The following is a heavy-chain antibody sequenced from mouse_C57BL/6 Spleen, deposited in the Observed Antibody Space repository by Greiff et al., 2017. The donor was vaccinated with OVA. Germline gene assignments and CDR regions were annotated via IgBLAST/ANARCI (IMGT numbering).Heavy chain of an antibody. CDR3: EGGNYV. CDR1: GYAFSSSW. V-gene: IGHV1-82*01. Sequence: VQLQESGPELVKPGASVKISCKASGYAFSSSWMNWVKQRPGKGLEWIGRIYPGDGDTNYNGKFKGKATLTAVKSSSTAYMQLSSLTSEDSAVYYCEGGNYVWGQGTLVTVSA. D-gene: IGHD2-1*01. J-gene: IGHJ3*01. CDR2: IYPGDGDT.